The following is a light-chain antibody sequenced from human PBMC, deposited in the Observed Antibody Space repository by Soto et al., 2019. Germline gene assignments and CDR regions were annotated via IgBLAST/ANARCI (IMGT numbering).Light chain of an antibody. CDR3: QQRTDRPPWT. CDR2: DGS. J-gene: IGKJ1*01. CDR1: QSIGDY. Sequence: IVLTQSPATLSLSPGEGATLSCRASQSIGDYVAWFQQKPGQAPRLLIYDGSNRAVGIPARFSGSASGTDSTLTISSLEPEDFAVYYCQQRTDRPPWTFGQGTKVESK. V-gene: IGKV3-11*01.